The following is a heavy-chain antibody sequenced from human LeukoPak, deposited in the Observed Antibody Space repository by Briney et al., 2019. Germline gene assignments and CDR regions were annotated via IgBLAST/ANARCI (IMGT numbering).Heavy chain of an antibody. CDR3: STALTWEQSPDY. D-gene: IGHD1-26*01. J-gene: IGHJ4*02. CDR1: GFTFNNAW. Sequence: PGGSLRLSCAASGFTFNNAWMSWVRQAPGKGLEWVGRIRSKTDGGTTDYAAPVKGRFTISRDDAKTTLYLQMNSLKTEDTAVYYCSTALTWEQSPDYWGQGTLVTVSS. CDR2: IRSKTDGGTT. V-gene: IGHV3-15*01.